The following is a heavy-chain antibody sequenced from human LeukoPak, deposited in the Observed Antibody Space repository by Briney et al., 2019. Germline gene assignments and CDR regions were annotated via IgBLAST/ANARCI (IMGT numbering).Heavy chain of an antibody. Sequence: PGGSLRLSCAASGFTFSSYGMNWVRQAPGKGLEWVAFIRFDGRDKYYADSVKGRFTISRDNSESTLDLQMNSLRVEDTAVYYCARDPDYEILNGPSDGFDIWGQGTMVTVSS. V-gene: IGHV3-30*02. D-gene: IGHD3-9*01. J-gene: IGHJ3*02. CDR1: GFTFSSYG. CDR3: ARDPDYEILNGPSDGFDI. CDR2: IRFDGRDK.